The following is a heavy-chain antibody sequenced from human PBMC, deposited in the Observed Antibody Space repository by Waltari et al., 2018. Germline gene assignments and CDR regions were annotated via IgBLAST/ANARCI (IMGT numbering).Heavy chain of an antibody. D-gene: IGHD4-4*01. CDR3: ARGLQFWFDP. CDR2: IYYSGST. Sequence: QLQLQESGPGLVKPSETLSLTCTVSGGSISSSSYYWGWIRQPPGKGLEWRGRIYYSGSTYYNPSLKSRVTISVDTSKNQFSLKLSSVTAADTAVYYCARGLQFWFDPWGQGTLVTVSS. J-gene: IGHJ5*02. V-gene: IGHV4-39*01. CDR1: GGSISSSSYY.